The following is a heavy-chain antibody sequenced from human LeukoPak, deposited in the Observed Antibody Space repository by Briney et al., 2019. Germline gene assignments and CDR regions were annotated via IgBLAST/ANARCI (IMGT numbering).Heavy chain of an antibody. CDR3: ARAPYQRLLEN. CDR2: IYTTGST. J-gene: IGHJ4*02. D-gene: IGHD3-3*01. Sequence: SETLSLTCTVSGGSISTYYWSWIRQPAGKGLEWIGRIYTTGSTNYNPSLKSRVTMSVDTSKNQFSLKLTSVTAADTAVYYCARAPYQRLLENCGQGTLVTVSS. V-gene: IGHV4-4*07. CDR1: GGSISTYY.